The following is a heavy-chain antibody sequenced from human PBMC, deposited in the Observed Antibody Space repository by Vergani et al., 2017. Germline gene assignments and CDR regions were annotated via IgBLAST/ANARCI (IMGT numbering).Heavy chain of an antibody. Sequence: QVQLQESGPGLVKPSETLSLTCTVSGGSISSYYWSWIRQPPGKGLEWIGYIYYSGSTNYNTSLKRRVTISVDTSKNQFSLKLSSVTAADTAVYYCARATQLWYPLGYDYWGQGTLVTVSS. V-gene: IGHV4-59*01. J-gene: IGHJ4*02. CDR1: GGSISSYY. D-gene: IGHD5-18*01. CDR2: IYYSGST. CDR3: ARATQLWYPLGYDY.